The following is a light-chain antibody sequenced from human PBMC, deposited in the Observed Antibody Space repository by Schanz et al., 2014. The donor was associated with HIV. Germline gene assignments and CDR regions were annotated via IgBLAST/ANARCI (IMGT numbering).Light chain of an antibody. CDR2: GAS. J-gene: IGKJ4*01. V-gene: IGKV1-9*01. CDR1: QDISTY. CDR3: QQTNSFPRT. Sequence: IQLTQSPSSLSASVGDRVTITCRASQDISTYLAWYQQKPGKAPKLLTYGASTLQSGVPPRFSGSGSGTDFTLTISSLQPEDFATYYCQQTNSFPRTFGGGTKVDFK.